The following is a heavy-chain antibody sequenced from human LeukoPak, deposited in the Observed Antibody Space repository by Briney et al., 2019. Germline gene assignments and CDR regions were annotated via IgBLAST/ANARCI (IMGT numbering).Heavy chain of an antibody. CDR3: AKGEVGANHRVPFDY. Sequence: SLRLSCAASGFTFSSYAMQWVRQAPGKGLEWVALISYDGNNKYYADSVKGRFTISRDNSKNTLYLQMNSLRAEDTAVYYCAKGEVGANHRVPFDYWGQGTLVTVSS. CDR1: GFTFSSYA. J-gene: IGHJ4*02. CDR2: ISYDGNNK. D-gene: IGHD1-26*01. V-gene: IGHV3-30-3*01.